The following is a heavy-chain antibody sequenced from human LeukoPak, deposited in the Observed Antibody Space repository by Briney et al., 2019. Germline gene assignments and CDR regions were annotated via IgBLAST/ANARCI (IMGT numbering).Heavy chain of an antibody. CDR2: IYYSGST. CDR3: ARSYYYGSGSLYYFDY. J-gene: IGHJ4*02. CDR1: GGSISSSSYY. D-gene: IGHD3-10*01. Sequence: SETLSLTCTVSGGSISSSSYYWGWIRQPPGKGLEWIGSIYYSGSTNYNPSLKSRVTISVDTSKNQFSPKLSSVTAADTAVYYCARSYYYGSGSLYYFDYWGQGTLVTVSS. V-gene: IGHV4-39*07.